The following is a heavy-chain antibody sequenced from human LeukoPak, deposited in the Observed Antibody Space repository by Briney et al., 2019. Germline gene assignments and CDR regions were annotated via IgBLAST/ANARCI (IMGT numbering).Heavy chain of an antibody. D-gene: IGHD6-19*01. CDR2: FYNSENT. CDR1: GGSISSGSYS. CDR3: ARGRNQQLVQGLRYSSGWTRGGYYMDV. Sequence: PSETLSLTCAVSGGSISSGSYSWSWIRQPAGKGLEWIGLFYNSENTNYNPSLKSRATMSVDTSKNQFSLKLRSVTAADTAVYYCARGRNQQLVQGLRYSSGWTRGGYYMDVWGKGTTVTISS. V-gene: IGHV4-61*02. J-gene: IGHJ6*03.